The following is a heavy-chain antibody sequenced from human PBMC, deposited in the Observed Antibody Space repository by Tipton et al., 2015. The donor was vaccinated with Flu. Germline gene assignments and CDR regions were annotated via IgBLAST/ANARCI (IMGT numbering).Heavy chain of an antibody. V-gene: IGHV4-38-2*02. CDR1: GYSISTGYY. Sequence: TLSLTCSVSGYSISTGYYWAWIRQPPGKGLEWIGSIYHNQYTKYNPSLNSRVTISVDASMSQFSLHLTSVTAADTAVYYCARDPSLGMPDYFDSWGQGILVTASS. CDR2: IYHNQYT. D-gene: IGHD2-2*01. J-gene: IGHJ4*02. CDR3: ARDPSLGMPDYFDS.